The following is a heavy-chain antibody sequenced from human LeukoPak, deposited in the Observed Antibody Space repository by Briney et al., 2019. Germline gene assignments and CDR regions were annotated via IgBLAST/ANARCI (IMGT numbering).Heavy chain of an antibody. Sequence: SVKVSCKASGGTFSSYAISWVRQAPGQGLEWMGRIIPILGIANYAQKFQGRVTITADKSTSTAYMELSSLRSEDTAVYYCARNSGSFSATLDYWGQGTLVTVPS. D-gene: IGHD3-10*01. V-gene: IGHV1-69*04. CDR2: IIPILGIA. CDR1: GGTFSSYA. CDR3: ARNSGSFSATLDY. J-gene: IGHJ4*02.